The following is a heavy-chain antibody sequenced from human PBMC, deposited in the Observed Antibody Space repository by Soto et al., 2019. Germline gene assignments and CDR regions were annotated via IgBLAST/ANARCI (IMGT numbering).Heavy chain of an antibody. CDR3: SMRYSWNDRSFD. J-gene: IGHJ5*01. V-gene: IGHV4-39*01. Sequence: PQTLRHTNTVSGAILRVHCYYLTWIRQPQGKGLEWIGSSYYSGTTYFNPSLKSRATISVDTSKNQFSLRLTSVTAADTAIYYCSMRYSWNDRSFD. D-gene: IGHD1-20*01. CDR1: GAILRVHCYY. CDR2: SYYSGTT.